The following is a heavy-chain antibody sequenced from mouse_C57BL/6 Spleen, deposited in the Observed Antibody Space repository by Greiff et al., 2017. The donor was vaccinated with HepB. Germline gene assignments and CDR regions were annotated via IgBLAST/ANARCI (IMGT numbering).Heavy chain of an antibody. CDR3: ARGDFAFFDY. Sequence: VQLQQPGAELVRPGSSVKLSCTASGYTFTSYLMPLVMPRPIQGLDWIGNIDPSDSETHYNQKFKDKATLTVDKSSSTAYMQLSSLTSEDSAVYYCARGDFAFFDYWGQGTTLTVSS. CDR1: GYTFTSYL. CDR2: IDPSDSET. J-gene: IGHJ2*01. V-gene: IGHV1-52*01.